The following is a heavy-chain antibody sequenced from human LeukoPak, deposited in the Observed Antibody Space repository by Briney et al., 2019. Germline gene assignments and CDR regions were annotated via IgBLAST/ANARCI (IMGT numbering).Heavy chain of an antibody. CDR1: GFTFSSYG. CDR3: ARDGNYYDSSGYMRHDY. V-gene: IGHV3-33*01. J-gene: IGHJ4*02. Sequence: GGSLRLSCAASGFTFSSYGMHWVRQAPGKGLEWVAVIWYDGSNKYYADSVKGRFTISRDNSKKTLYLQMNSLRAEDTAVYYCARDGNYYDSSGYMRHDYWGQGPLVTVSS. D-gene: IGHD3-22*01. CDR2: IWYDGSNK.